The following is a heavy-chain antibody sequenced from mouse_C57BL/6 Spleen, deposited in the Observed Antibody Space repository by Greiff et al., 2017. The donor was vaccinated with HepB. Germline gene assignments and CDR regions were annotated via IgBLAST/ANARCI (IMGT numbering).Heavy chain of an antibody. CDR1: GFSLTSYG. Sequence: VHLVESGPGLVAPSQSLSITCTVSGFSLTSYGVDWVRQSPGKGLEWLGVIWGVGSTNYNSALKSRLSISKDNSKSQVFLKMNSLQTDDTAMYYCAIIYGSSPWFAYWGQGTLVTVSA. CDR2: IWGVGST. V-gene: IGHV2-6*01. CDR3: AIIYGSSPWFAY. J-gene: IGHJ3*01. D-gene: IGHD1-1*01.